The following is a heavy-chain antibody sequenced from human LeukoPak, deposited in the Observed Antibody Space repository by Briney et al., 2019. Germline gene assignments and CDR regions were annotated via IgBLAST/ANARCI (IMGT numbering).Heavy chain of an antibody. J-gene: IGHJ4*02. Sequence: GGSLRLSCAASGFTFMNYAMSWVRQAPGKGLDWASSISASGSSTYYADSVKGRFSIFRDNSKDTVYLQMNSLRGEDTAVYYCAKMSGDTAAPFDYWGQGTLVTVSS. CDR1: GFTFMNYA. CDR3: AKMSGDTAAPFDY. CDR2: ISASGSST. V-gene: IGHV3-23*01. D-gene: IGHD3-10*01.